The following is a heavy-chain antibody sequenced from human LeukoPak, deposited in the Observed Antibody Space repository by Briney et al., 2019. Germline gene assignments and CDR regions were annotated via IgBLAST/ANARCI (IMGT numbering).Heavy chain of an antibody. CDR1: GHSISSYY. Sequence: SETLSLTCTVSGHSISSYYWSWIRQPPGKGLEWIGYIYYSGSTNYNPSLKSRVTISVDTSKNQFSLKLSSVTAADTAVYYCARSHYDILTGYSNFDYWGQGTLVTVSS. V-gene: IGHV4-59*01. J-gene: IGHJ4*02. CDR3: ARSHYDILTGYSNFDY. CDR2: IYYSGST. D-gene: IGHD3-9*01.